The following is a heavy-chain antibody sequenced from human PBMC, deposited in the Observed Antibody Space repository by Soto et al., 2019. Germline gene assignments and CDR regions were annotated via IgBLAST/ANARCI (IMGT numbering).Heavy chain of an antibody. CDR1: GGSISSYY. V-gene: IGHV4-4*07. J-gene: IGHJ3*02. D-gene: IGHD6-19*01. Sequence: SETLSLTCTVSGGSISSYYWSWIRQPAGKGLEWIGRIYTSGSTNYNPSLKSRVTMSVDTSKNQFSLKLSSVTAADTAVYYCARGGSSSGWYSDAFDIWGQGTMVTVSS. CDR2: IYTSGST. CDR3: ARGGSSSGWYSDAFDI.